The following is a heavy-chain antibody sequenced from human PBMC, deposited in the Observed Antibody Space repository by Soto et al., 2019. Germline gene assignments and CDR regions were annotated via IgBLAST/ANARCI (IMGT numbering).Heavy chain of an antibody. D-gene: IGHD6-19*01. CDR2: INPSGGST. J-gene: IGHJ4*02. V-gene: IGHV1-46*01. CDR3: ARRSSGWILY. Sequence: SVKFSGNASENTFTSYYLHWVLQAPGQGLELMGIINPSGGSTSYAQKFQGRVTMTRDTSTSTVYMELSSLRSEDTAVYYCARRSSGWILYWGQGTLVTV. CDR1: ENTFTSYY.